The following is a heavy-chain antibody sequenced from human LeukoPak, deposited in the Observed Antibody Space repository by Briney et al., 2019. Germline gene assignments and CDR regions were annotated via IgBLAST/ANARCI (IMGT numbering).Heavy chain of an antibody. Sequence: SETLSLTCTVSGGSISSSSYYWGWIRQPPGKGLEWIGSIYYSGSTYYNPSLKSRVTISVDRSKNQFSLKLSSVTAADTAVYYCARGTSFGNYYYYGMDVWGQGTTVTVSS. CDR3: ARGTSFGNYYYYGMDV. V-gene: IGHV4-39*07. CDR2: IYYSGST. CDR1: GGSISSSSYY. D-gene: IGHD2-2*01. J-gene: IGHJ6*02.